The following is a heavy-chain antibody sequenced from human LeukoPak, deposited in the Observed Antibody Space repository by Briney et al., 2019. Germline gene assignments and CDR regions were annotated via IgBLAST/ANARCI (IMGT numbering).Heavy chain of an antibody. CDR1: GFSFSSYG. CDR2: ISGSGGST. CDR3: AKQASGHYGSGSYPNWFDP. J-gene: IGHJ5*02. Sequence: GGSLRLSCAASGFSFSSYGMSWVRQAPGKGLEWVSAISGSGGSTYYADSVKGRFTISRDNSKNTLYLQMNSLRAEDTAVYYCAKQASGHYGSGSYPNWFDPWGQGTLVTVSS. D-gene: IGHD3-10*01. V-gene: IGHV3-23*01.